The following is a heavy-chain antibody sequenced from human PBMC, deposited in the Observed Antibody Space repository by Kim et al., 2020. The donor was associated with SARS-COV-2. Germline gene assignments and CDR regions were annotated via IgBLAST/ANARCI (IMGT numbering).Heavy chain of an antibody. J-gene: IGHJ4*02. CDR1: GASIGTDY. V-gene: IGHV4-59*08. CDR3: ARLPDINGWPFDY. CDR2: IFYTGKT. Sequence: SETLSLTCTISGASIGTDYWTWIRQSPGRGLEWIGYIFYTGKTSYNPSLRSRVSLSLDTSRNQFFLRLNSVTAADTAVYFCARLPDINGWPFDYWAQGT. D-gene: IGHD6-19*01.